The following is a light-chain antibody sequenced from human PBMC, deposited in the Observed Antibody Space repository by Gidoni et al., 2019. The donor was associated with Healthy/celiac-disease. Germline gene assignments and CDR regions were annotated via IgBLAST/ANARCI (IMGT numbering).Light chain of an antibody. CDR3: YSTDSSGRGV. J-gene: IGLJ3*02. V-gene: IGLV3-10*01. Sequence: SSDLTQPPSLSVSPGQSARITCSGAALPKKYAYWYQQKSGQAPVLVIYEDNKRPSGIPERFSGSSSGTMATLTISGAQVEDEADYYCYSTDSSGRGVFGGGTKLTVL. CDR1: ALPKKY. CDR2: EDN.